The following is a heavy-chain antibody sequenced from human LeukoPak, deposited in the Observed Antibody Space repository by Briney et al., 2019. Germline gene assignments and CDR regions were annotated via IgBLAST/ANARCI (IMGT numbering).Heavy chain of an antibody. D-gene: IGHD1-26*01. Sequence: GGSLRLSCAASGFSFDDSDMSWVRQDPGKGPEWVAGINWSGESTAYADSVKGRFTISRDNAKNSLFLQMNSLRAEDTALYYCVRRVYSGSSYYFDYWGQGTLVTVSS. V-gene: IGHV3-20*04. J-gene: IGHJ4*02. CDR3: VRRVYSGSSYYFDY. CDR2: INWSGEST. CDR1: GFSFDDSD.